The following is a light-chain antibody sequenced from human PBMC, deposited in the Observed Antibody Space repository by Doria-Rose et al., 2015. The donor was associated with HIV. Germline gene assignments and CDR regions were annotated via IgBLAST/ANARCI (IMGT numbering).Light chain of an antibody. J-gene: IGLJ2*01. V-gene: IGLV2-23*03. CDR1: SSDVVSYNL. CDR2: DGS. CDR3: CSYAGSSTFRV. Sequence: QSALIQPASVSGSPGQSITISCTGTSSDVVSYNLVSWYQQHPVKAPKLMIYDGSKRPSGVPNRFSGSKSGNTASLTISGLQAEDEADYYCCSYAGSSTFRVFGGGTKLTVL.